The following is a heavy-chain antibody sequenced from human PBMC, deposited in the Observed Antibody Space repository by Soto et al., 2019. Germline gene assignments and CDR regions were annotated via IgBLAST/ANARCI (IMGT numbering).Heavy chain of an antibody. CDR2: TYYRSKWYN. D-gene: IGHD3-16*01. Sequence: SQTLSLTCAISGDSVSGNSAAWNWIRQSPSRGLEWLGRTYYRSKWYNDYAVSVKSRITVTPDTSKNQFSLHLNSVTPEDTAVYYCAREFRYYETSDSYFDHWRQRALVTVCS. V-gene: IGHV6-1*01. CDR1: GDSVSGNSAA. J-gene: IGHJ4*03. CDR3: AREFRYYETSDSYFDH.